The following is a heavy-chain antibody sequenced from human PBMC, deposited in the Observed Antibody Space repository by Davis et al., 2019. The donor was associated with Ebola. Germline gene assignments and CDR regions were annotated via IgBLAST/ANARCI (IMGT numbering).Heavy chain of an antibody. CDR2: ISAYNGNT. CDR3: APERGY. V-gene: IGHV1-18*01. D-gene: IGHD3-10*01. CDR1: GGTFSSYA. J-gene: IGHJ4*02. Sequence: VSVKVSCKASGGTFSSYAISWVRQAPGQGLEWMGWISAYNGNTNYAQKLQGRVTMTTDTSTSTAYMELRSLRSDDTALYYCAPERGYWGQGTLVIVSS.